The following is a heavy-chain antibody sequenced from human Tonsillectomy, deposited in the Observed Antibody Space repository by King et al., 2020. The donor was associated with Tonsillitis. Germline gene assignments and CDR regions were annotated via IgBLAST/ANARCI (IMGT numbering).Heavy chain of an antibody. D-gene: IGHD6-13*01. CDR2: INAKSGGP. V-gene: IGHV1-2*02. Sequence: QLVQSGAEVKKPGASVKVSCKASGYTLTDYYMHWVRQAPGQGLEWVGWINAKSGGPNYAQKFQGRVTMTRDTSISPAYMGLSRVRSDDTAVYYCARDPSRGAATADDAFDIWGQGTMVTVS. CDR1: GYTLTDYY. CDR3: ARDPSRGAATADDAFDI. J-gene: IGHJ3*02.